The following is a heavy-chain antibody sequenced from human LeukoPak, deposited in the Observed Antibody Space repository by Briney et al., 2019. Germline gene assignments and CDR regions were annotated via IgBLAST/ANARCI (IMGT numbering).Heavy chain of an antibody. CDR3: ARQTLSSGTSP. J-gene: IGHJ4*02. D-gene: IGHD1-7*01. CDR1: GYSFTSYW. Sequence: PGESLKISCKGSGYSFTSYWIAWVRQMPGKGLEWMGIIYPGDSDTRYSPSFQGQVTNSADKSISNAYLQWSSLKASDSAMYYCARQTLSSGTSPWGQGTLVTVSS. V-gene: IGHV5-51*01. CDR2: IYPGDSDT.